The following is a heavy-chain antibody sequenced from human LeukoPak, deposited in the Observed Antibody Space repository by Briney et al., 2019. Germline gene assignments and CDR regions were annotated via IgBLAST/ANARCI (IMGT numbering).Heavy chain of an antibody. CDR3: ARDPQTNYFDY. CDR1: GYTFTGCY. J-gene: IGHJ4*02. D-gene: IGHD1-7*01. Sequence: ASVKVSFKSAGYTFTGCYMHWVRAAPAQGLEWMGWINPNSGGTNYAQKFQGRVTMTRDTSISTAYMELSRLRSDDTAVYYCARDPQTNYFDYWGQGTLVTVSS. V-gene: IGHV1-2*02. CDR2: INPNSGGT.